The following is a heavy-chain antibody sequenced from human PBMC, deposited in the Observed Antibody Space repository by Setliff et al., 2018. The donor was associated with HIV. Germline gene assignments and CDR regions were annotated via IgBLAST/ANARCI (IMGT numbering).Heavy chain of an antibody. CDR2: ISTSGSTI. D-gene: IGHD3-3*01. J-gene: IGHJ5*02. V-gene: IGHV3-48*04. Sequence: GGSLRLSCAASGFTFSSYSMNWVRQAPGKGLEWVSYISTSGSTIYYADSVKGRFTISRDNAKKALYLQMNSLRAEDTAVYYCARGSHASFWTGYGEMYFDPWGQGTQVTVSS. CDR3: ARGSHASFWTGYGEMYFDP. CDR1: GFTFSSYS.